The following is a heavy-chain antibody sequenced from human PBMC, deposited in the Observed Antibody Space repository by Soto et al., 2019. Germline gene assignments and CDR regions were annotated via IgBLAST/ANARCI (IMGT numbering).Heavy chain of an antibody. CDR1: GFTFSSYG. CDR2: ISYDGSNK. D-gene: IGHD3-10*01. CDR3: AKPIGTAGFGVDY. J-gene: IGHJ4*02. Sequence: VQLVESGGGLVQPGGSLRLSCAASGFTFSSYGMHWVRQAPGKGLEWVAVISYDGSNKYYADSVKGRFTISRDNSKNTLYLQMNSLRAEDTAVYYCAKPIGTAGFGVDYWGQGTLVTVSS. V-gene: IGHV3-30*18.